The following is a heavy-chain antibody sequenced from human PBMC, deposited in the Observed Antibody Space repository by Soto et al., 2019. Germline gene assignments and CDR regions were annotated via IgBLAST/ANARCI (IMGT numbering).Heavy chain of an antibody. Sequence: QVPLQESGPGLVKPSQTLSLTCTVSGGSISSGDYYWSWIRQPPGKGLEWIGYIYYSGSTYYNPSLKSRVTISVDTSKNQFSLKLSSVTAADTAVYYCARATVTTEGWFDPWGQGTLVTVSS. D-gene: IGHD4-17*01. V-gene: IGHV4-30-4*01. CDR2: IYYSGST. CDR3: ARATVTTEGWFDP. J-gene: IGHJ5*02. CDR1: GGSISSGDYY.